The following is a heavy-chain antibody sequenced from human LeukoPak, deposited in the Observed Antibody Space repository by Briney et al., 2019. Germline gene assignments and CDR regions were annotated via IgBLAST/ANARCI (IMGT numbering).Heavy chain of an antibody. J-gene: IGHJ4*02. CDR2: IWYDGSNK. V-gene: IGHV3-33*01. Sequence: GGSLRLSCAASGFTFSSYGMHWVRQAPGKGLEWVAVIWYDGSNKYYADSVKGRFTISRDNSKNTLYLQMNSLRAEDTAVYYCAREGRYSGSLPGYWGQGTLVTVSS. D-gene: IGHD1-26*01. CDR1: GFTFSSYG. CDR3: AREGRYSGSLPGY.